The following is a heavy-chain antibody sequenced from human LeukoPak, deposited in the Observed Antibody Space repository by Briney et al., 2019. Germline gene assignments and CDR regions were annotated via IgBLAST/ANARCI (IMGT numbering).Heavy chain of an antibody. CDR3: ARSRGWLQYYYYGMDV. CDR1: GYTFTSYD. V-gene: IGHV1-8*01. J-gene: IGHJ6*02. CDR2: MNPNSGNT. D-gene: IGHD5-24*01. Sequence: ASVKVSCKASGYTFTSYDINWVRQATGQGLEWMGWMNPNSGNTGYAQKFQGRVTMTRNTSISTAYMELSSLRSEDTAVYYCARSRGWLQYYYYGMDVWGQGTTVTVSS.